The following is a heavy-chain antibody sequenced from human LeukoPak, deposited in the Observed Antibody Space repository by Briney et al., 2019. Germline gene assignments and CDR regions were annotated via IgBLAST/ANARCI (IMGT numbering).Heavy chain of an antibody. CDR1: GFTFSDYE. Sequence: PGGSLRLSCAASGFTFSDYEINWVRQAPGKGLEWVSCISTSGSTTYYADSVEGRFTISRDNAKNSLFQQMNTLTDEDTAVYYCARGALHVFDYWGQGTPVTVS. V-gene: IGHV3-48*03. J-gene: IGHJ4*02. CDR2: ISTSGSTT. CDR3: ARGALHVFDY. D-gene: IGHD3-10*02.